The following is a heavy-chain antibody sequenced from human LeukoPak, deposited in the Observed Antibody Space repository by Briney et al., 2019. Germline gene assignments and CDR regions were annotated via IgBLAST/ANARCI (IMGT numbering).Heavy chain of an antibody. CDR2: INPNSGGT. CDR1: GYTFTGYY. Sequence: ASVKVSCKASGYTFTGYYMHWVRQAPGQGLEWMGWINPNSGGTNYAQKFQGRVTMTRDTSISTAYMELSRLRSDDTAVYYCARDRGGHDYGDYGDYYYYYYGMDVWGQGTTVTVSS. J-gene: IGHJ6*02. V-gene: IGHV1-2*02. CDR3: ARDRGGHDYGDYGDYYYYYYGMDV. D-gene: IGHD4-17*01.